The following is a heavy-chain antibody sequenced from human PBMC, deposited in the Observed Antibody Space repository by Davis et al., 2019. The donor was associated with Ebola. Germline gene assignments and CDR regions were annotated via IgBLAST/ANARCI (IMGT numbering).Heavy chain of an antibody. J-gene: IGHJ4*02. CDR3: AREGGGSWGY. Sequence: GGSLRLSCAASGFTFSSYWTSWVRQAPGKGLEWVANIKQDGIEKYYVDSVEGRFSVSRDNAKNSLYLQMNSLRAEDTAVYYCAREGGGSWGYWGQGTLVTVSS. CDR1: GFTFSSYW. V-gene: IGHV3-7*01. CDR2: IKQDGIEK. D-gene: IGHD2-15*01.